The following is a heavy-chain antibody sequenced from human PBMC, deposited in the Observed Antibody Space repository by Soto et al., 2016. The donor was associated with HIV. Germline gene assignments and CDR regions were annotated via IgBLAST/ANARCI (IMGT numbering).Heavy chain of an antibody. CDR1: GFTFSGSA. D-gene: IGHD3-10*01. J-gene: IGHJ4*02. Sequence: EVQLVESGGGLVQPGGSLKLSCAASGFTFSGSAMHWVRQASGKGLEWVGRIRSKANSYATAYAASVKGRFTISRDDSKNTAYLQMNSLKTEDTAVYYCTTSGTVDYWGQGTLVTVSS. CDR3: TTSGTVDY. CDR2: IRSKANSYAT. V-gene: IGHV3-73*01.